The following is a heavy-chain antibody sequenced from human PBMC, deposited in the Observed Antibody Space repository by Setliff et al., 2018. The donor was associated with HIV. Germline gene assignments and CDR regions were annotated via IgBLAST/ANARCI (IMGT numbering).Heavy chain of an antibody. CDR1: GGSISTHY. J-gene: IGHJ3*02. CDR2: IYTTGST. Sequence: SETLSLTCTFSGGSISTHYWSWIRQTPGKGLEWIGHIYTTGSTHYNPSLRSRVTISIDTSKSHFSLRLKSVPAADTALYYCASGSPFDGFDMWGQGTMVTVSS. D-gene: IGHD1-26*01. V-gene: IGHV4-59*11. CDR3: ASGSPFDGFDM.